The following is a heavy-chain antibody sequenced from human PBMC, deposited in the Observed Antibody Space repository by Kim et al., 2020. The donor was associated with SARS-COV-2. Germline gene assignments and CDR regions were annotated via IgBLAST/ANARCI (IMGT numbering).Heavy chain of an antibody. Sequence: GGSLRLSCAASGFTFSSYGMHWVRQAPGKGLEWMAGISYDGSNKYYADSVKGRFTISRDNSKNTLYLQMNSLRPEDTAVYYCAKGAAVQIWLRYYFGHWGQGTLVTVSS. CDR1: GFTFSSYG. J-gene: IGHJ4*02. CDR2: ISYDGSNK. V-gene: IGHV3-30*18. CDR3: AKGAAVQIWLRYYFGH. D-gene: IGHD5-18*01.